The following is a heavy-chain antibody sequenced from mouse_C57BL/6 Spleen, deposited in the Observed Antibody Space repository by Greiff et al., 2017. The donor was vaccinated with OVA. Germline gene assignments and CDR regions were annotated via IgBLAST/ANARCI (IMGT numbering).Heavy chain of an antibody. Sequence: VQLQQPGAELVMPGASVKLSCKASGYTFTSYWMHWVKQRPGQGLEWIGEIDPSDSYTNYNQKFKGKSTLTVDKSSSTAYMQLSSLTSEDSAVYYCARGTPSDYWGQGTTLTGSS. CDR1: GYTFTSYW. CDR2: IDPSDSYT. J-gene: IGHJ2*01. V-gene: IGHV1-69*01. D-gene: IGHD3-3*01. CDR3: ARGTPSDY.